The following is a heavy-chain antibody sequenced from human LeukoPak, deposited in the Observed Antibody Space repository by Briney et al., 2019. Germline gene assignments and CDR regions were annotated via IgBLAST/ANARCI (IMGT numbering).Heavy chain of an antibody. Sequence: PSETLSLTCAVYGGSFSGYYWSWLRQPPGKGLEWIGEINHSGSTNYNPSLTSRVTISVDTSKNQFSLKLSSVTAADTAVYYCARGRVRGSGSYMGYWGQGTLVTVSS. CDR2: INHSGST. D-gene: IGHD3-10*01. J-gene: IGHJ4*02. CDR1: GGSFSGYY. V-gene: IGHV4-34*01. CDR3: ARGRVRGSGSYMGY.